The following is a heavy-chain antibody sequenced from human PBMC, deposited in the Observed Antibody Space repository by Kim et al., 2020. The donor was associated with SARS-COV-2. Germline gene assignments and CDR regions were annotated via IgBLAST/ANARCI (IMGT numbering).Heavy chain of an antibody. CDR1: GFTFSSYS. CDR2: ISSSSSYI. J-gene: IGHJ3*02. V-gene: IGHV3-21*01. D-gene: IGHD3-9*01. CDR3: ARDVYDILTGFHDAFDI. Sequence: GGSLRLSCAASGFTFSSYSMNWVRQAPGKGLEWVSSISSSSSYIYYADSVKGRFTISRDNAKNSLYLQMNSLRAEDTAVYYCARDVYDILTGFHDAFDIWGQGTMVTVSS.